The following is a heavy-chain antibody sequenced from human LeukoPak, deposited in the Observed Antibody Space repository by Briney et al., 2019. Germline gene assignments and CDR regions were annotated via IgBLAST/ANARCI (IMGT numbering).Heavy chain of an antibody. D-gene: IGHD3-22*01. J-gene: IGHJ4*02. CDR1: GYTFTGYY. Sequence: GASVKVSCKASGYTFTGYYMHWVRQAPGQGLEWMGWINPNSGGTNYAQKFQGRVTMTTDTSTSTAYMELRSLRSDDTAVYYCASDLRDSSGYYYFDYWGQGTLVTVSS. CDR2: INPNSGGT. V-gene: IGHV1-2*02. CDR3: ASDLRDSSGYYYFDY.